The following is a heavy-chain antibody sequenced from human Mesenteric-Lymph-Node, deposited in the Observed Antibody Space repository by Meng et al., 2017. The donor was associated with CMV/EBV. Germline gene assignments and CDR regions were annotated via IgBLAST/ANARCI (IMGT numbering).Heavy chain of an antibody. D-gene: IGHD2-21*01. CDR3: AKMQQLVILFMDV. V-gene: IGHV3-23*05. J-gene: IGHJ6*02. Sequence: GESLMISCAASGFDFRNYAMTWVRQAPGKGLEWVAGIHNNGASTYYTDSVKGRFTITRDNSNNTLYLQMNTLRTEDTGTYYCAKMQQLVILFMDVWGQGTTVTVSS. CDR2: IHNNGAST. CDR1: GFDFRNYA.